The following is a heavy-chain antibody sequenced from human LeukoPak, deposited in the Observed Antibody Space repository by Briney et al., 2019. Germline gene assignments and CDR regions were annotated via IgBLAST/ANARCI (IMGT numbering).Heavy chain of an antibody. D-gene: IGHD3-10*01. CDR3: ARDSGNYHYDMDV. CDR2: NFFHDGTT. CDR1: GYSFNSHH. V-gene: IGHV1-46*02. Sequence: GASVKVSCKTSGYSFNSHHVHWVRQAPGQGLEWMGINFFHDGTTSNTQKFPGRLTMTRDTSTSTVCMELSSLRSEDTAVYYCARDSGNYHYDMDVWGQGTTVIVSS. J-gene: IGHJ6*02.